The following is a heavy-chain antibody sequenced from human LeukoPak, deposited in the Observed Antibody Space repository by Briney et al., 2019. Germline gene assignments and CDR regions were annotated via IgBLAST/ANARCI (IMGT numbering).Heavy chain of an antibody. J-gene: IGHJ4*02. CDR3: VPKGTEGY. Sequence: PGGSLRLSCSASGFTFSSYAMHWVRQAPGKGLGYVSAISPDGGNTYYADSVKGRFSISRDNSKNTLYLQMSSLRPEDTAVYYCVPKGTEGYWGQGTLVTVSS. CDR1: GFTFSSYA. V-gene: IGHV3-64D*06. CDR2: ISPDGGNT.